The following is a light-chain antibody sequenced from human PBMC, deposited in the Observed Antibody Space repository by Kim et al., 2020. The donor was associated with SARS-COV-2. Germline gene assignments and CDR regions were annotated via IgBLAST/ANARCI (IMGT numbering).Light chain of an antibody. CDR3: QVWDSSSDHRV. J-gene: IGLJ2*01. V-gene: IGLV3-21*04. CDR2: CDS. Sequence: SYELTQPPSVSVAPGKTARFTCGGDNIGSKGVHWYQQKPGQAPVLVIYCDSDRPSGIPERFSGSNSGNTATLTISRVEAGDEADYYCQVWDSSSDHRVFG. CDR1: NIGSKG.